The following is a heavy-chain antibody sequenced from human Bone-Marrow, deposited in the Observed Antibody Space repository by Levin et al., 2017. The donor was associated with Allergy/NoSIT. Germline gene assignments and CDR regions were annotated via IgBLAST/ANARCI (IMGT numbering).Heavy chain of an antibody. Sequence: GGSLRLSCAASGFTFSSYGMHWVRQAPGKGLEWVAVISYDGSNKYYADSVKGRFTIFRDNSKNTLYLQMNSLRAEDTAVYYCAKDIGFLEWLPYYYYYYGMDGWGQGTTVTVSS. V-gene: IGHV3-30*18. CDR3: AKDIGFLEWLPYYYYYYGMDG. J-gene: IGHJ6*02. D-gene: IGHD3-3*01. CDR2: ISYDGSNK. CDR1: GFTFSSYG.